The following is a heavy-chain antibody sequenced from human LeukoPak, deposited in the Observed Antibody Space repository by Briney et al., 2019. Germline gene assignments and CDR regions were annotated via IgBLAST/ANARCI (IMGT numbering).Heavy chain of an antibody. J-gene: IGHJ4*02. D-gene: IGHD2/OR15-2a*01. CDR1: GFTFSSYS. CDR2: ISSSSGTI. Sequence: GGSLRLSCAASGFTFSSYSMNWVRQAPGKGLEWVSYISSSSGTIYYADSVKGRFTISRDNAKNSLYLQMNSLRAEDTAVYYCARFLLNPDYWGQGTLVTVSS. V-gene: IGHV3-48*01. CDR3: ARFLLNPDY.